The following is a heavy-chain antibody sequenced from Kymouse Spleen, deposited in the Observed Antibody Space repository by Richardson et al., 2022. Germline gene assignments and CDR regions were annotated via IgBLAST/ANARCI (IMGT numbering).Heavy chain of an antibody. D-gene: IGHD3-10*01. CDR2: IYYSGST. CDR1: GGSVSSGSYY. J-gene: IGHJ4*02. Sequence: QVQLQESGPGLVKPSETLSLTCTVSGGSVSSGSYYWSWIRQPPGKGLEWIGYIYYSGSTNYNPSLKSRVTISVDTSKNQFSLKLSSVTAADTAVYYCATYYYGSGSYYFDYWGQGTLVTVSS. CDR3: ATYYYGSGSYYFDY. V-gene: IGHV4-61*01.